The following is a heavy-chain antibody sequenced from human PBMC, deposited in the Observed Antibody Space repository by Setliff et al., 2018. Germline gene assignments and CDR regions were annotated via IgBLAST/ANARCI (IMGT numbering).Heavy chain of an antibody. CDR1: GYTFTRYY. J-gene: IGHJ4*02. CDR3: ARGGKAADARKGLFEN. Sequence: ASVKVSCKASGYTFTRYYMYWVRQAPGQGLEWMGIINPGGLTSSSTQKFEGRVTMTRDTSTSTVYLDLSSLRSEDTAVYYCARGGKAADARKGLFENWGQGTLVTVSS. CDR2: INPGGLTS. V-gene: IGHV1-46*01. D-gene: IGHD6-13*01.